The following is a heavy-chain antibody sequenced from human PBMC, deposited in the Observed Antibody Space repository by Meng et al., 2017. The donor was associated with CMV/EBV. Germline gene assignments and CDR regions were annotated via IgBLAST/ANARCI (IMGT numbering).Heavy chain of an antibody. CDR1: GYTITGYY. CDR3: ARVIGYPDPSYFDY. V-gene: IGHV1-2*02. J-gene: IGHJ4*02. CDR2: INPNSGGT. D-gene: IGHD3-22*01. Sequence: ASVKVSCKASGYTITGYYMHWVRQAPGQGLEWMGWINPNSGGTNYAQKFQGRVTMTRDTSISTAYMELSRLRSDDTAVYYCARVIGYPDPSYFDYWGQGTLVTVSS.